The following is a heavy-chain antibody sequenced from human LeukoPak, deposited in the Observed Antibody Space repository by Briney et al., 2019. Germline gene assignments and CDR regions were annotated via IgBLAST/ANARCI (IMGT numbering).Heavy chain of an antibody. V-gene: IGHV1-2*02. J-gene: IGHJ4*02. CDR2: INPNSGGT. CDR1: GYTFGNYA. D-gene: IGHD6-19*01. Sequence: GASVKVSCKASGYTFGNYAIHWVRQAPGQGLEWMGWINPNSGGTNYAQKFQGRVTMTRDTSISTAYMELSRLRSDDTAVYYCARNLKQWLAPPGYWGQGTLVTVSS. CDR3: ARNLKQWLAPPGY.